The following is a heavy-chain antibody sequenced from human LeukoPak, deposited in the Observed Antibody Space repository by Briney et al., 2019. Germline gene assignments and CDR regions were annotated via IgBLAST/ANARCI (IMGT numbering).Heavy chain of an antibody. D-gene: IGHD1-26*01. J-gene: IGHJ4*02. CDR1: GGTFGSYA. V-gene: IGHV1-69*05. CDR3: AIESGSYFGLRYFDY. Sequence: SVKVSCKASGGTFGSYAISWVRQAPGQGLEWMGRIIPIFGTANYAQKFQGRVTITTDESTSTAYMELSSLRSEDTAVYYCAIESGSYFGLRYFDYWGQGTLVTVSS. CDR2: IIPIFGTA.